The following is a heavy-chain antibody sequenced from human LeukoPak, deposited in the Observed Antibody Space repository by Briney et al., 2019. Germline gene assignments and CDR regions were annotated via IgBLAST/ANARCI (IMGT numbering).Heavy chain of an antibody. CDR2: IWYDGSNK. D-gene: IGHD6-13*01. CDR1: GFTFSSYG. V-gene: IGHV3-33*01. J-gene: IGHJ4*02. Sequence: PGGSLRLSCAASGFTFSSYGMHWVRQAPGKGLEWVAVIWYDGSNKYYADSVKGRFTIPRDNSKNTLYLQMNSLRAEDTAVYYCAGGVAAAASGFDYWGQGTLVTVSS. CDR3: AGGVAAAASGFDY.